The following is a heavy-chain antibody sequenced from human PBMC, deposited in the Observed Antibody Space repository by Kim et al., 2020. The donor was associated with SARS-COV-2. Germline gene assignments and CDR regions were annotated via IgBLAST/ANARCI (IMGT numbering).Heavy chain of an antibody. D-gene: IGHD2-2*01. CDR3: AKELDCSSTSCLDYYYYYGMDV. Sequence: GGSLRLSCAASGFTFSSYGMHWVRQAPGKGLEWVAVIWYDGSNKYYADSVKGRFTISRDNSKNTLYLQMNSLRAEDTAVYYCAKELDCSSTSCLDYYYYYGMDVWGQGTTVTVSS. CDR2: IWYDGSNK. V-gene: IGHV3-33*06. CDR1: GFTFSSYG. J-gene: IGHJ6*02.